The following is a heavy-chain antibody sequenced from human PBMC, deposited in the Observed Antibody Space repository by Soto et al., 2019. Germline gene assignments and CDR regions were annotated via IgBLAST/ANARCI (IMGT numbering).Heavy chain of an antibody. CDR3: ARMESFGSLNWFDP. Sequence: ASVKVSCKASGYTFTNNDVSWVRQATGQGLEWMGWMNPGSGDTGYAQKFQGSVTMTMDISIATAYMELNSLTSEDTAIYYCARMESFGSLNWFDPWGQGTLVTVSS. CDR1: GYTFTNND. V-gene: IGHV1-8*02. CDR2: MNPGSGDT. J-gene: IGHJ5*02. D-gene: IGHD5-18*01.